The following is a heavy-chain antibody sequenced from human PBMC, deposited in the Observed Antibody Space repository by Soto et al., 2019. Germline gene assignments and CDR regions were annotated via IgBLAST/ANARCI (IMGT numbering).Heavy chain of an antibody. V-gene: IGHV3-23*01. D-gene: IGHD3-10*01. J-gene: IGHJ4*02. CDR3: AKDNYGSGSYYKPGDY. CDR2: ISGSGGST. CDR1: GFTFSSYA. Sequence: EVQLLESGGGLVQPGGSLRHSCAASGFTFSSYAMSWVRQAPGKGLEWVSAISGSGGSTYYADSVKGRFTISRDNSKNTLYLPMNSLRAEDTAVYYCAKDNYGSGSYYKPGDYWGQGTLVTVSS.